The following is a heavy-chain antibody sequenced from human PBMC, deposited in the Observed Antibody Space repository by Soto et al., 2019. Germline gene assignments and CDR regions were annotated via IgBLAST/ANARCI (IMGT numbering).Heavy chain of an antibody. CDR1: GFTFDTYG. V-gene: IGHV3-30*18. CDR3: AKDVLRFLEWLAFYGMDV. D-gene: IGHD3-3*01. J-gene: IGHJ6*02. CDR2: ISYDGSNR. Sequence: HPGGSLRLSCAASGFTFDTYGMHWVRQAPGKGLEWAAVISYDGSNRYYADSVKGRFTISRDNSKNTLYLQMNSLRAEDTAVYYCAKDVLRFLEWLAFYGMDVWGQGTTVTVSS.